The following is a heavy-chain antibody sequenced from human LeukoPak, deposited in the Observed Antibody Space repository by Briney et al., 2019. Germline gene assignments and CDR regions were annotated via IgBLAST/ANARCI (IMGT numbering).Heavy chain of an antibody. CDR1: GYTFTGYY. CDR2: MNPNSGNT. J-gene: IGHJ4*02. CDR3: ASSSSGWYDYFDY. D-gene: IGHD6-19*01. V-gene: IGHV1-8*03. Sequence: ASVKVSCKASGYTFTGYYMHWVRQATGQGLEWMGWMNPNSGNTGYAQKFQGRVTITRNTSISTAYMELSSLRSEDAAVYYCASSSSGWYDYFDYWGQGTLVTVSS.